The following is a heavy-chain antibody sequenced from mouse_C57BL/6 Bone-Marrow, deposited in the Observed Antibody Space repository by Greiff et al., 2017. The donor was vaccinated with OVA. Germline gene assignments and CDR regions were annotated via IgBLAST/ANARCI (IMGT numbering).Heavy chain of an antibody. CDR2: IRSKSNNYAT. CDR1: GFSFNTYA. J-gene: IGHJ1*03. Sequence: EVKLMESGGGLVQPKGSLKLSCAASGFSFNTYAMNWVRQAPGKGLEWVARIRSKSNNYATYYADSVKDRFTISRDDSESMLYLQMNNLKTEDTAMYYCVRGITTVVAPYPRDFDVWGTGTTVTVSS. D-gene: IGHD1-1*01. CDR3: VRGITTVVAPYPRDFDV. V-gene: IGHV10-1*01.